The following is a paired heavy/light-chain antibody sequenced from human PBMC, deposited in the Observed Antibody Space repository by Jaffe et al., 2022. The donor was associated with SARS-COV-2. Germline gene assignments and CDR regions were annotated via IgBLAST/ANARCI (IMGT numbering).Light chain of an antibody. J-gene: IGLJ2*01. V-gene: IGLV3-19*01. Sequence: SSELTQDPAVSVALGQTVRITCQGDSLRSYYASWYQQKPGQAPVLVIYGKNNRPSGIPDRFSGSSSGNTASLTITGAQAEDEADYYCNSRDSSGNLRVFGGGTKLTVL. CDR3: NSRDSSGNLRV. CDR1: SLRSYY. CDR2: GKN.
Heavy chain of an antibody. Sequence: QLQLQESGPGLVKPSETLSLTCTVSGGSISSSSYYWGWIRQPPGKGLEWIGSIYYSGSTYYNPSLKSRVTISVDTSKNQFSLKLSSVTAADTAVYYCASDLAVAGPYSFQYYFDYWGQGTLVTVSS. D-gene: IGHD6-19*01. J-gene: IGHJ4*02. V-gene: IGHV4-39*01. CDR1: GGSISSSSYY. CDR3: ASDLAVAGPYSFQYYFDY. CDR2: IYYSGST.